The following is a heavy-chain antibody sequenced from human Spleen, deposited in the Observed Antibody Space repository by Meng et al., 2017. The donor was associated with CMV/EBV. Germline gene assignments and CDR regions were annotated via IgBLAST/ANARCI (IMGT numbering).Heavy chain of an antibody. V-gene: IGHV3-7*01. CDR3: ASTVYCSSASCYRAPPDY. Sequence: GGSLRLSCAASGFTFSNYWMSWVRQAPGKGLEWVANIKEDGSEKYYVDSVKGRFTISRDNAKNSLYLQMNSLRAEDTAVYYCASTVYCSSASCYRAPPDYWGRGTLVTVSS. D-gene: IGHD2-2*02. J-gene: IGHJ4*02. CDR2: IKEDGSEK. CDR1: GFTFSNYW.